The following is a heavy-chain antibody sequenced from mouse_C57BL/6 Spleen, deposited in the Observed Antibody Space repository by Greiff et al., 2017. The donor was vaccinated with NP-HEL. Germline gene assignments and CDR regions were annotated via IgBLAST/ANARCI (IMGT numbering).Heavy chain of an antibody. V-gene: IGHV7-1*01. CDR2: SRNKANDYTT. CDR1: GFTFSDFY. Sequence: EVHLVESGGGLVQPGRSLRLSCATSGFTFSDFYMEWVRQAPGKGLEWIAASRNKANDYTTEYSASVKGRFIVSRDTYQSILYLQMNALRAEDTAISDCARDGYDWYFDVWGTGTTVTVSS. D-gene: IGHD2-12*01. CDR3: ARDGYDWYFDV. J-gene: IGHJ1*03.